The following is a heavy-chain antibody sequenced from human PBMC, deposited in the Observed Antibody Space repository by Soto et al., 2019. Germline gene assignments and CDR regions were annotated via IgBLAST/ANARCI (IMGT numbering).Heavy chain of an antibody. J-gene: IGHJ6*02. D-gene: IGHD6-13*01. CDR1: GDSFTSYW. V-gene: IGHV5-10-1*01. CDR3: ARLQYSAADGGSLLDV. CDR2: IDPSDSYT. Sequence: GEYLKISCKGSGDSFTSYWISWVRQMPGKGLEWMGRIDPSDSYTNYSPSFQGHVTISADKSISTAYLQWSSLKASDTAMYYCARLQYSAADGGSLLDVWGQGTTVPGSS.